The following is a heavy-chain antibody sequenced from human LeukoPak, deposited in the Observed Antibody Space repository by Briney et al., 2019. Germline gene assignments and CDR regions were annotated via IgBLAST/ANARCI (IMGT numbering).Heavy chain of an antibody. J-gene: IGHJ6*02. D-gene: IGHD2-2*01. CDR1: GYSFTSYG. V-gene: IGHV1-69*04. CDR3: ARDSGTRRLKVYGMDV. CDR2: IIPILGIA. Sequence: SVKVSCKAPGYSFTSYGFNWVRQAPGQGLEWMGRIIPILGIANYAQKFQGRVTITADKSTSTAYMELSSLRSEDTAVYYCARDSGTRRLKVYGMDVWGQGTTVTVSS.